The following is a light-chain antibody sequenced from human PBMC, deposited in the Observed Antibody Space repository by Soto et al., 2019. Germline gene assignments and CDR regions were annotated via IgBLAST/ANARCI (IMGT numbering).Light chain of an antibody. J-gene: IGKJ5*01. CDR3: QQSYSTPPVT. CDR1: QSISNY. Sequence: DIQMTQSPSSLSVSVGDRVTITCRASQSISNYLNWYQQKPGKAPKLLIYAASSLQSGVPSRFSGSGSGTEFTLTISSLQPEDFATYYGQQSYSTPPVTFGQGTRLEIK. CDR2: AAS. V-gene: IGKV1-39*01.